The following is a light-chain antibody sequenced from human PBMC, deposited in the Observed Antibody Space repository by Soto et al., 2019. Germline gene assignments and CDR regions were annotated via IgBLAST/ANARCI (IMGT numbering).Light chain of an antibody. J-gene: IGKJ4*02. CDR1: QSISTW. CDR2: KAS. V-gene: IGKV1-5*03. Sequence: DIQVTQSPSNLSASVGDRVTITCRASQSISTWLAWYQQKPGKAPKLLIYKASSLESGVPSRFSGSGSGTEFTLTISSLQSDDFATYHRQQHTSPRTCGGGTNVAIK. CDR3: QQHTSPRT.